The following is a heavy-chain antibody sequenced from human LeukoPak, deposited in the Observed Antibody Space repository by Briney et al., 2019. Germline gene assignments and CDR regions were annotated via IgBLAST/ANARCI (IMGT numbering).Heavy chain of an antibody. CDR1: GHTFTGYY. V-gene: IGHV1-2*02. CDR3: TRDHWGENY. J-gene: IGHJ4*02. CDR2: IDSNSGGT. D-gene: IGHD3-10*01. Sequence: ASVKVSCKASGHTFTGYYIHWVRQAPGQGLEWMGWIDSNSGGTRYAENFQGRVTMTRDTSISTVYMELSGLRSVDTAVYYCTRDHWGENYWGQGTLVTVSP.